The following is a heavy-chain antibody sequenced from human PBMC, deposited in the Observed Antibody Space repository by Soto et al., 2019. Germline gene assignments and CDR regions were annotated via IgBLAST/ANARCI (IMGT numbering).Heavy chain of an antibody. D-gene: IGHD3-10*01. Sequence: SESLSLTCNASGGPIKSGANYWNWLRQPPGKALEWIGYIYYSVTTNYRRPLNHRVAKSIDTSKNQFSLSETSVNAAVMAFYYCARAVFSYGHRLFWGRGIRVTVS. CDR2: IYYSVTT. V-gene: IGHV4-30-4*01. J-gene: IGHJ2*01. CDR1: GGPIKSGANY. CDR3: ARAVFSYGHRLF.